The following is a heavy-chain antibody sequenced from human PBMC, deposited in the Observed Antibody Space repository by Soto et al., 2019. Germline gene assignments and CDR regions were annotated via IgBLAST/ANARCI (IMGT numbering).Heavy chain of an antibody. CDR2: INHSGST. D-gene: IGHD6-19*01. CDR3: VRPGIAVAGPKHFVY. CDR1: GGSFSGYY. Sequence: QVQLQQWGAGLLKPSETLSLTCAVYGGSFSGYYWSWIRQPPGKGLEWIGEINHSGSTNYNPSLKSRVTISVDTSKNQFSLKLSSVTAADTAVYYCVRPGIAVAGPKHFVYWGQGTLVTVSS. J-gene: IGHJ4*02. V-gene: IGHV4-34*01.